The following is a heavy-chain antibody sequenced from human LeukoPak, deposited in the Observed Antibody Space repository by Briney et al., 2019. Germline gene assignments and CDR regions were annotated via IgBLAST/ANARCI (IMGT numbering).Heavy chain of an antibody. CDR2: ISGDGGST. Sequence: PGGSLRLSCAASGFTFDDYAMRWVRQAPGEGLGWVSLISGDGGSTYYADSVTGRFTISRDNSKNSLYLQMNSLRTEDTALYYCAKDLPTRQWLAEGLDYWGQGTLVTVSS. CDR1: GFTFDDYA. J-gene: IGHJ4*02. D-gene: IGHD6-19*01. CDR3: AKDLPTRQWLAEGLDY. V-gene: IGHV3-43*02.